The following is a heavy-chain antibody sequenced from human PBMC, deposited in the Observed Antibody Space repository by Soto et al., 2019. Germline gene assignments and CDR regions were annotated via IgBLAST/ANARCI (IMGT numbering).Heavy chain of an antibody. CDR2: ISSSSSTI. D-gene: IGHD3-22*01. Sequence: EVQLVESGGGLVQPGGSLRLSCAASGFTFSSYSMNWVRQAPGKRLEWVSYISSSSSTIYYADSVKGRFTISRDNAKNSLYLQMNSLRDEDTAVYYCAHNYYDSSGYYGDDAFDIWGQGTMVTVSS. CDR3: AHNYYDSSGYYGDDAFDI. J-gene: IGHJ3*02. V-gene: IGHV3-48*02. CDR1: GFTFSSYS.